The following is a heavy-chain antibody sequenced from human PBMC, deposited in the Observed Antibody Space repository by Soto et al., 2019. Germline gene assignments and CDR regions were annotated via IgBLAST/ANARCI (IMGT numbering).Heavy chain of an antibody. D-gene: IGHD1-20*01. CDR1: GYTFTSYY. CDR3: ACDCAAGESVGISSYFDFDD. Sequence: GASVKVSCKASGYTFTSYYMHWVRQAPGQGLEWMGIINPSGGSTSYAQKFQGRVTMTRDTSTSTVYMELSSLRSEDTAVYYCACDCAAGESVGISSYFDFDDWGKGTLVTVSS. CDR2: INPSGGST. J-gene: IGHJ4*02. V-gene: IGHV1-46*01.